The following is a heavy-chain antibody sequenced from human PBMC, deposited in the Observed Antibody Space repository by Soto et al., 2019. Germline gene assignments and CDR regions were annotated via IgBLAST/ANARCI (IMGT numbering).Heavy chain of an antibody. CDR2: IIPVFGTQ. J-gene: IGHJ6*02. Sequence: QVQLVQSGAEVKKPGSSVKVSCTASGGSLSNFGISWVRQAPGQGLEWMGAIIPVFGTQNYAPKFQDRVTLSADESTTTVYLEVRSLTSEDTAVYDSARGAATKIVVTTYYAMDVWGQGTTVTVSS. V-gene: IGHV1-69*12. D-gene: IGHD3-22*01. CDR1: GGSLSNFG. CDR3: ARGAATKIVVTTYYAMDV.